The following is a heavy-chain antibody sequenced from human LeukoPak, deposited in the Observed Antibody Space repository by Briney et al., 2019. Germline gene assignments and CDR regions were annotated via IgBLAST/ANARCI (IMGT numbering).Heavy chain of an antibody. J-gene: IGHJ6*03. CDR2: IYTSGST. Sequence: SSETLSLTCTVSGGSISSGSYYWSWIRQPAGKGLEWIGRIYTSGSTNYNPSLKSRVTISVDTSKNQFSLKLSSVTAADTAVYYCAKDGYSSSMDVWGKGTTVTVSS. CDR3: AKDGYSSSMDV. CDR1: GGSISSGSYY. D-gene: IGHD6-13*01. V-gene: IGHV4-61*02.